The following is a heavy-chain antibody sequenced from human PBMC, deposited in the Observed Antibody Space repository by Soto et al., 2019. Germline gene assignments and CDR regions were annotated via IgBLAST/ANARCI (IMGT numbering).Heavy chain of an antibody. D-gene: IGHD4-4*01. Sequence: GGSLRLSCAASGFIVNSYEMNWVRQAPGKGLEWVSYISSSGSSKYYADSVKGRFTISRDNAKKSLYLQMNGLRAEDTAVYYCARGNILDFWGRGNMVTVSS. CDR1: GFIVNSYE. CDR2: ISSSGSSK. V-gene: IGHV3-48*03. CDR3: ARGNILDF. J-gene: IGHJ4*02.